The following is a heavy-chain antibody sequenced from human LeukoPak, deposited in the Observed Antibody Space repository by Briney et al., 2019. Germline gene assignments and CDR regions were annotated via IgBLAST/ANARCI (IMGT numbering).Heavy chain of an antibody. Sequence: GGSLRLSCAASGFTFSSYSVNWVRQAPGKGLEWVSSISSSSSYIYYADSVKGRFTISRDNAKNSLYLQMNSLRAEDTAVYYCARDVTYYDFWSGYYQIDYWGQGTLVTVSS. V-gene: IGHV3-21*01. CDR1: GFTFSSYS. CDR3: ARDVTYYDFWSGYYQIDY. J-gene: IGHJ4*02. CDR2: ISSSSSYI. D-gene: IGHD3-3*01.